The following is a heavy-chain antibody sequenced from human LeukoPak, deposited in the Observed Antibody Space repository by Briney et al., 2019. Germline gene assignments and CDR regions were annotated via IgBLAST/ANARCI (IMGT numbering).Heavy chain of an antibody. CDR3: ARAVVGDTGEWFDP. D-gene: IGHD1-26*01. J-gene: IGHJ5*02. Sequence: GGSLRLSCAASGFTFSNYDMYWVRQATGKGLEWVSAIGTAGDTYYPGSVKGRFTISRENAKNSLYLQMNSLRAGDTAVYYCARAVVGDTGEWFDPWGQGTLVTVSS. CDR1: GFTFSNYD. V-gene: IGHV3-13*01. CDR2: IGTAGDT.